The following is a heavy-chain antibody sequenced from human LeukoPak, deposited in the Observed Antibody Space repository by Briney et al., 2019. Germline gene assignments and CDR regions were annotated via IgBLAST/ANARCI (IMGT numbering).Heavy chain of an antibody. V-gene: IGHV1-46*01. CDR3: ATTWELRDAFDI. CDR1: GYTFTSYY. D-gene: IGHD1-26*01. CDR2: INPRGGST. J-gene: IGHJ3*02. Sequence: ASVKVSCKASGYTFTSYYMHWVRQAPGQGLEWMGIINPRGGSTSYAQKFQGRVTMTRDTSTSTVYMELSGLRSEDTAVYYCATTWELRDAFDIWGQGTMVTVSS.